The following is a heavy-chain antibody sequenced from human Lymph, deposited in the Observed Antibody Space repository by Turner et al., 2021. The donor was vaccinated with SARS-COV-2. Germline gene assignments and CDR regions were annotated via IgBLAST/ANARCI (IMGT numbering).Heavy chain of an antibody. CDR3: ARVGVRFEWSDGYRYYYAMDV. Sequence: EVQLVESGGGLVQPGGYLRLSCAASGFTFSSYWMSWVRQAPGKGLEWVANIKQDGSEKYYVDSVKGRFTISRDNAKNSLYLQMNSLRADDTAVYFCARVGVRFEWSDGYRYYYAMDVWGQGTTVTVSS. J-gene: IGHJ6*02. CDR2: IKQDGSEK. D-gene: IGHD3-3*01. CDR1: GFTFSSYW. V-gene: IGHV3-7*03.